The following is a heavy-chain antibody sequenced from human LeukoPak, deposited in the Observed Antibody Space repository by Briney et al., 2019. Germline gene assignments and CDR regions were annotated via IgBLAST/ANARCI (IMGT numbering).Heavy chain of an antibody. V-gene: IGHV3-48*02. CDR2: ISTKSSTI. CDR1: GFTFSSYG. Sequence: GGSLRLSCAASGFTFSSYGMNWVRQAPGKGLEWVSYISTKSSTIYYADSVKGRFTISRDNAKNTLYLQLNSLRDEDTAVYYCAGEPAAADDAFDIWGQGTMVTVSS. J-gene: IGHJ3*02. D-gene: IGHD6-13*01. CDR3: AGEPAAADDAFDI.